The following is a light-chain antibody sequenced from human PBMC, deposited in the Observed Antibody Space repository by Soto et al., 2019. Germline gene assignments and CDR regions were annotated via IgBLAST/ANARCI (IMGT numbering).Light chain of an antibody. CDR3: QHYGSSLWT. CDR1: QSVSSSY. V-gene: IGKV3-20*01. J-gene: IGKJ1*01. CDR2: GAS. Sequence: EIVLTQSPGTLSVSPGERATLSCRASQSVSSSYLAWYQQKPGQAPRLLIYGASSRATGIPDRFSGSRSGTDFTLTISRLEPEDFAVYYCQHYGSSLWTFGQGTKVEIK.